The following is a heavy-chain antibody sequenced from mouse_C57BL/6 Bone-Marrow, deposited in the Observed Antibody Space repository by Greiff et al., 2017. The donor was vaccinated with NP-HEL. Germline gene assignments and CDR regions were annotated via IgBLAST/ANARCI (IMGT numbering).Heavy chain of an antibody. D-gene: IGHD2-10*02. V-gene: IGHV7-1*01. Sequence: EVKLMESGGGLVQSGRSLRLSCATSGFTFSDFYMEWVRQAPGKGLEWIAARRNKANDYTTEYSASVKGRFIVSRDTSQSILSLQMNALRAEDTAIYYCSRDAVYGPFDYWGQGTTLTVSS. J-gene: IGHJ2*01. CDR2: RRNKANDYTT. CDR1: GFTFSDFY. CDR3: SRDAVYGPFDY.